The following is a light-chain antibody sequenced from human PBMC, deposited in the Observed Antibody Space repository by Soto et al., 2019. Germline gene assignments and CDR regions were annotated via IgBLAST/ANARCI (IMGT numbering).Light chain of an antibody. CDR1: SSDVGSYTY. CDR2: EVN. Sequence: QSALTQPASVSGSPIQSITISCTGASSDVGSYTYVSWYQQHPGKAPKLMIYEVNNRPSGVSNRFSGSKSGNTASLTISGLQAEDEADYYCSSYTSSSTLYVFGTGTKVTVL. J-gene: IGLJ1*01. V-gene: IGLV2-14*01. CDR3: SSYTSSSTLYV.